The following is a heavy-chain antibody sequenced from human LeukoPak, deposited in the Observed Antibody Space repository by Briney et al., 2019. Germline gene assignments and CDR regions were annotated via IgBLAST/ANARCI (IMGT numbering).Heavy chain of an antibody. V-gene: IGHV4-38-2*02. J-gene: IGHJ4*02. D-gene: IGHD1-14*01. CDR2: VHHSGST. Sequence: SETLSLTCSVSGYSINRGYHWGWVRQPPGKGLEWIASVHHSGSTYYNPSLESRLAISADMSKNQFSLKLDSVTAADTAVYYCARVNFNPDYWGQGTLVTVSS. CDR1: GYSINRGYH. CDR3: ARVNFNPDY.